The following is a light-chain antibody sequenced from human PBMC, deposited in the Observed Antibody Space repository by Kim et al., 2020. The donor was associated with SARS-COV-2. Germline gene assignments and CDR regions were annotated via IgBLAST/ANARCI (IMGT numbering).Light chain of an antibody. CDR3: SSYSTTSAVV. V-gene: IGLV2-14*03. J-gene: IGLJ3*02. Sequence: ITISWSGSSSDIVGYNYVSWYQQHPGKAPKLMIYDVTTRPSGVSDRFSGSKSANMASLTIFGLQAEDEADYYCSSYSTTSAVVFGGGTQLTVL. CDR2: DVT. CDR1: SSDIVGYNY.